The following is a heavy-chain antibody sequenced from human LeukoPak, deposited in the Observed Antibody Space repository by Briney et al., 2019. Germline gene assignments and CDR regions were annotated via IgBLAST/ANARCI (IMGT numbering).Heavy chain of an antibody. CDR2: IYYSGST. CDR1: GGSISSYY. J-gene: IGHJ5*02. Sequence: SETLSPTCTVSGGSISSYYWSWIRQPPGKGLEWIGYIYYSGSTNYNPSLKSRVTISVDTSKNQFSLKLSSVTAADTAVYYCARDMGYCSGGSCYNWFDPWGQGTLVTVSS. CDR3: ARDMGYCSGGSCYNWFDP. D-gene: IGHD2-15*01. V-gene: IGHV4-59*01.